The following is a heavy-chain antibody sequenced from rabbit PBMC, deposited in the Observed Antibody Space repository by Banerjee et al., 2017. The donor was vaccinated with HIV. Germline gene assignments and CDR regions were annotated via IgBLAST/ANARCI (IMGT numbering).Heavy chain of an antibody. CDR2: IKTGSGGT. CDR3: ARVGSGSFDP. D-gene: IGHD1-1*01. CDR1: GFSFSSNYY. J-gene: IGHJ2*01. V-gene: IGHV1S45*01. Sequence: QEQLVETGGGLVKPEESLTLTCTASGFSFSSNYYMCWVRQVPGKGLEWIGCIKTGSGGTGYTSWAKGRFTISKTSSSTVTLQMTSLTAADTATYFCARVGSGSFDPWGPGTLVTVS.